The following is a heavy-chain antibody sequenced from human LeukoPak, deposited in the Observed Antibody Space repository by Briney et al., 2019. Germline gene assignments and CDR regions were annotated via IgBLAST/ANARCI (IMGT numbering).Heavy chain of an antibody. J-gene: IGHJ5*02. CDR3: ARDPYNWNYGGWFDP. D-gene: IGHD1-7*01. Sequence: PGGSLRLSCAASGFTFSSYWMHWVRQAPGKGLVWVSRINSDGSSTSYADSVKGRFTISRDNAKNTLYLQMNSLRAEDTAVYYCARDPYNWNYGGWFDPWGQGTLVTVSS. CDR1: GFTFSSYW. V-gene: IGHV3-74*01. CDR2: INSDGSST.